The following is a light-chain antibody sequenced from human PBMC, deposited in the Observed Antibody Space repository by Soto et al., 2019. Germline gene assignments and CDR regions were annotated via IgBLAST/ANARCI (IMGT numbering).Light chain of an antibody. CDR1: SSDVGGYIY. CDR2: EVS. CDR3: SSHTTSSALQV. J-gene: IGLJ1*01. Sequence: QSALTQPASVSGSPGQSITISCTGTSSDVGGYIYVSWYQQHPGKAPKLMIYEVSNRPSGVSNRFSGSKSGNTASLTISGLQAEDEADYYCSSHTTSSALQVFGTGTKLTVL. V-gene: IGLV2-14*01.